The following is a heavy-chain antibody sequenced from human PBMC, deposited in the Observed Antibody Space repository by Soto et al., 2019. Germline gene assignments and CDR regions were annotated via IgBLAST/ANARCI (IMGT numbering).Heavy chain of an antibody. D-gene: IGHD3-22*01. J-gene: IGHJ4*02. CDR3: ARGRTVRNYADDSSDYFYFFDY. CDR2: VYYTGST. CDR1: GDSISTFY. V-gene: IGHV4-59*01. Sequence: TSETLSLTCTVSGDSISTFYWGWMRQSPGKELEWIGYVYYTGSTNYNPSLKSRVTISVDRSKNQFSLKLTSANAADTAVYYCARGRTVRNYADDSSDYFYFFDYWGQGAQVTVSS.